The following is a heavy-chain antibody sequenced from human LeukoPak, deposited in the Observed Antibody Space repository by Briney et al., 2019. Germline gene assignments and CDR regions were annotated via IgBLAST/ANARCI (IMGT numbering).Heavy chain of an antibody. V-gene: IGHV3-30*18. CDR3: AKDSARMGGDGSVYS. Sequence: GGSLRLSCAASGFTFSDYWMTWVRQAPGKGLEWVAVISYDGSNKYYADSVKGRFTISRDNSKNTLYLQMNSLRAEDTAVYYCAKDSARMGGDGSVYSWGQGTLVTVSS. D-gene: IGHD1-26*01. CDR1: GFTFSDYW. CDR2: ISYDGSNK. J-gene: IGHJ4*02.